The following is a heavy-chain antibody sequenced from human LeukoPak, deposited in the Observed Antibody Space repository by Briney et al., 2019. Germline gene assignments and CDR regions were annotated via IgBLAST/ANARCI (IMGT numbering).Heavy chain of an antibody. Sequence: GESLKISCKGSGYSFTSYWIGWVRQLPGKGLEWMGIIYPGDSDTRYSPSFQGQVTISADKSISTAYLQWSSLKASDTAMYYCARSMVRGVYWDWFDPWGQGTRVTVSS. J-gene: IGHJ5*02. CDR3: ARSMVRGVYWDWFDP. D-gene: IGHD3-10*01. CDR2: IYPGDSDT. V-gene: IGHV5-51*01. CDR1: GYSFTSYW.